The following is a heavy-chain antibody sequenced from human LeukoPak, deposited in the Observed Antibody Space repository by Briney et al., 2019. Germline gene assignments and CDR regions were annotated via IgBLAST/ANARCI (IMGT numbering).Heavy chain of an antibody. CDR2: IYYSGST. Sequence: PSETLSLTCAVYGGSFSGYYWSWIRQPPGKGLEWIGYIYYSGSTNYNPSLKSRVTISVYTSKNQFSLKLSSVTAADTAVYYCARVDYGDYYYLPYYYYMDVWGKGTTVTVSS. J-gene: IGHJ6*03. CDR1: GGSFSGYY. CDR3: ARVDYGDYYYLPYYYYMDV. V-gene: IGHV4-59*01. D-gene: IGHD4-17*01.